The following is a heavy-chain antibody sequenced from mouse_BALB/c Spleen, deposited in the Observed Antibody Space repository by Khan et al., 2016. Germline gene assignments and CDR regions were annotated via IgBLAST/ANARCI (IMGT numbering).Heavy chain of an antibody. Sequence: QVRLQQSGAELVRPGTSVKVSCKASGYAFTKYLIEWVKQRPGQGLEWIGVINPGSGGNNYNEEFKGKATLTADKSSSTAYMQLSSLTSDDSAVYFCARGNYNFLFAMDYWGQGTSVTVSS. J-gene: IGHJ4*01. CDR3: ARGNYNFLFAMDY. V-gene: IGHV1-54*01. CDR1: GYAFTKYL. CDR2: INPGSGGN. D-gene: IGHD2-1*01.